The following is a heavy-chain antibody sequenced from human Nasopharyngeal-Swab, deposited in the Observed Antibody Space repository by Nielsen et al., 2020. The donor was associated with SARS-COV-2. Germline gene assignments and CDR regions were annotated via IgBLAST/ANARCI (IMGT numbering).Heavy chain of an antibody. J-gene: IGHJ4*02. Sequence: ASVKVSCKPSGYTFASFDINWVRQATGRGLAWVGWMNLDSGDTHYAQEFQGKVTLTRDTSRSTAYMELSSLRSEDTAVYYCARGPRPKRHLDYWGQGTLVTVSS. D-gene: IGHD1-1*01. V-gene: IGHV1-8*01. CDR1: GYTFASFD. CDR2: MNLDSGDT. CDR3: ARGPRPKRHLDY.